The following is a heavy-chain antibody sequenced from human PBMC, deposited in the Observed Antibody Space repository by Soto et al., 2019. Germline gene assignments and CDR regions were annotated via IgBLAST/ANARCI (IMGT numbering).Heavy chain of an antibody. CDR2: ISSSGSTI. V-gene: IGHV3-48*03. CDR1: GFTFSSYE. Sequence: GGSLRLSCAASGFTFSSYEMNWVRQAPGKELEWVSYISSSGSTIYYADSVKGRFTISRDNAKNSLYLQMNSLRAEDTAVYYCARDGIYYYDSSGYYYPFDYWGQGTLVTVSS. D-gene: IGHD3-22*01. CDR3: ARDGIYYYDSSGYYYPFDY. J-gene: IGHJ4*02.